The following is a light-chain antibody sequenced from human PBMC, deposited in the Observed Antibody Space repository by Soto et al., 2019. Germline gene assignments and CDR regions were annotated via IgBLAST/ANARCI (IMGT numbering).Light chain of an antibody. CDR3: SSYAGSNKLV. CDR1: SSDVGGYNY. Sequence: QSVLTQPPSASGSPGQSVTISCTGTSSDVGGYNYVSWYQQHPGKAPKLMIYEVSKRPSGVPDRFSGYKSGNTASLTVSGLQAEDEADYYCSSYAGSNKLVFGGGTQLTVL. V-gene: IGLV2-8*01. J-gene: IGLJ2*01. CDR2: EVS.